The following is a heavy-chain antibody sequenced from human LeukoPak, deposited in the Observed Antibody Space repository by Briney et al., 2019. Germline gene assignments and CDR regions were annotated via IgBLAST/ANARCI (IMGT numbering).Heavy chain of an antibody. CDR1: GFTFSNAW. CDR2: IKSKTDGGTT. J-gene: IGHJ4*02. V-gene: IGHV3-15*01. Sequence: GGSLRLSCAASGFTFSNAWMSWVRQAPGKGLEWVGRIKSKTDGGTTDYAAPVKGRFTISRDDSKNTLYLQMNSLKTEDTAVYYCITDLNITMIVVVINYWGQGTLVTVSS. D-gene: IGHD3-22*01. CDR3: ITDLNITMIVVVINY.